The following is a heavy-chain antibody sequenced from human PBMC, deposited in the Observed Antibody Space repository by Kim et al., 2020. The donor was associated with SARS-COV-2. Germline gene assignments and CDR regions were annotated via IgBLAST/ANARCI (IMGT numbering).Heavy chain of an antibody. V-gene: IGHV3-23*03. Sequence: GGSLRLSCAASGFTFSSYAMSWVRQAPGKGLEWVSVIYSGGSSTYYADSVKGRFTISRDNSKNTLYLQMNSLRAEDTAVYYCAKGGEYYDFWSGYYQIDYWGQGTLVTVSS. CDR3: AKGGEYYDFWSGYYQIDY. CDR2: IYSGGSST. CDR1: GFTFSSYA. D-gene: IGHD3-3*01. J-gene: IGHJ4*02.